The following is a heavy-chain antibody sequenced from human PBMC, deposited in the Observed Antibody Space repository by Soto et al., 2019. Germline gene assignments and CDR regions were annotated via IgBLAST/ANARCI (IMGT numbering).Heavy chain of an antibody. Sequence: QVQLVESGGGVVQPGRSLRVSCAASGIIFNSYGMHWVRQAPGKGLEWVAVIWYDGSNKYYADSVKGRFTISRDNSKNMLYLEMSSLRDEDTAVYYCARDATKYSYSTSYYYGMDVWGQGTTVTVSS. CDR1: GIIFNSYG. J-gene: IGHJ6*02. CDR2: IWYDGSNK. V-gene: IGHV3-33*01. CDR3: ARDATKYSYSTSYYYGMDV. D-gene: IGHD5-18*01.